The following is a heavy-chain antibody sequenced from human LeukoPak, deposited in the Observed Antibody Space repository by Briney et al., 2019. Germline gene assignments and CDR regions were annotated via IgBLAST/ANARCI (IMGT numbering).Heavy chain of an antibody. V-gene: IGHV3-21*01. CDR2: ITSSGSYI. Sequence: GGSLRLSCTASAFTLKNYGMNWVRQAPGKGLEWVSSITSSGSYIYYADSVKGRFTISRDNARNSLYLQMNSLRAEDTAIYYCARAEALKFRDFDYWGQGTLVSVSS. J-gene: IGHJ4*02. CDR3: ARAEALKFRDFDY. CDR1: AFTLKNYG.